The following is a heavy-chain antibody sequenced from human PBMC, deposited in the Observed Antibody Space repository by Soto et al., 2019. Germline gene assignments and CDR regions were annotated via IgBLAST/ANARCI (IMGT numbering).Heavy chain of an antibody. CDR1: RDTFTSYY. V-gene: IGHV1-46*01. J-gene: IGHJ5*02. Sequence: ASVKVSCKAPRDTFTSYYINWVRQAPGQGLEWMGVINPHGGSTAYAQKLKGRVTLTRDTSASTVYMEVSSLTSEDTAMYYCARSSGGNFGIIIAGTNWFAPWGQGTLVTVSS. CDR3: ARSSGGNFGIIIAGTNWFAP. D-gene: IGHD1-26*01. CDR2: INPHGGST.